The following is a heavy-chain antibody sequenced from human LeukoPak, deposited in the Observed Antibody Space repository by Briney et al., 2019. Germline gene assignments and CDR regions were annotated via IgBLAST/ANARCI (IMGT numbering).Heavy chain of an antibody. Sequence: SETLSLTCTVSGGSISSYYWSWIRQPPGKGLEWIGYIYYSGSTNYNPSLKSRVTISVDTSKNQFSLKLSSVTAADTAVYYCASADSSSWYYFDYWGLGTLVTVSS. CDR3: ASADSSSWYYFDY. J-gene: IGHJ4*02. V-gene: IGHV4-59*08. CDR1: GGSISSYY. CDR2: IYYSGST. D-gene: IGHD6-13*01.